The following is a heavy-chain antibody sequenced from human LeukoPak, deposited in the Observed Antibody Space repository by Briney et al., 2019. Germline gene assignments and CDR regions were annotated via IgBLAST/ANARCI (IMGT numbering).Heavy chain of an antibody. J-gene: IGHJ5*02. Sequence: GGSLRLSCAASEFSVGSNYMTWVRQAPGKGLVWVSRINSDGINTSYADSVKGRFTISRDNSKNTLYLQMNSLRAEDTAVYYCAREPKPHSSSWYLPYNWFDPWGQGTLVTVSS. CDR3: AREPKPHSSSWYLPYNWFDP. CDR1: EFSVGSNY. CDR2: INSDGINT. V-gene: IGHV3-74*01. D-gene: IGHD6-13*01.